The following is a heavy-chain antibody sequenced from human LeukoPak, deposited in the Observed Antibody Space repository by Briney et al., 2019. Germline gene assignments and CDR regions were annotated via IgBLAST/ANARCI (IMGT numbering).Heavy chain of an antibody. J-gene: IGHJ6*02. V-gene: IGHV4-59*01. CDR1: GGSISSYY. Sequence: SETLSLTCTVSGGSISSYYWSWIRQPPGKGLEWIGYVYYSGTTNYNPSLKSRVTVSVDTSKNQFSLKLSSVTAADTAVYYCARAGTLDYYGMTSGAKGPRSPSP. CDR2: VYYSGTT. CDR3: ARAGTLDYYGMTS. D-gene: IGHD1-26*01.